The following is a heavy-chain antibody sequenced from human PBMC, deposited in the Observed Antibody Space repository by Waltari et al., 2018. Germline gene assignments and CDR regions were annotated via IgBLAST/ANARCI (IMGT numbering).Heavy chain of an antibody. V-gene: IGHV3-48*01. CDR3: ARDNWNYGGNWFDP. J-gene: IGHJ5*02. CDR1: GFTFSSYS. CDR2: ISSSSSTI. Sequence: EVQLVESGGGLVQPGGSLRLSCAASGFTFSSYSMNWVRQAPGKGLEWVSDISSSSSTIYYADSVKGRFTISRDNAKNSLYLQMNSLRAEDTAVYYCARDNWNYGGNWFDPWGQGTLVTVSS. D-gene: IGHD1-7*01.